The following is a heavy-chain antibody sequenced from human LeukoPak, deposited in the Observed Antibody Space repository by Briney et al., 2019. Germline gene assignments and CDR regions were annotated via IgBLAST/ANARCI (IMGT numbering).Heavy chain of an antibody. J-gene: IGHJ3*02. D-gene: IGHD1-26*01. V-gene: IGHV4-34*01. Sequence: PSETLSLTCAVYGGSFSGYYWSWIRQPPGKGLEWIGEINHSGSTNYNPSLKSRVTISVDTSKNQFSLKLCSVTAADTAVYYCAREGIVGATKSAFDIWGQGTMVTVSS. CDR2: INHSGST. CDR1: GGSFSGYY. CDR3: AREGIVGATKSAFDI.